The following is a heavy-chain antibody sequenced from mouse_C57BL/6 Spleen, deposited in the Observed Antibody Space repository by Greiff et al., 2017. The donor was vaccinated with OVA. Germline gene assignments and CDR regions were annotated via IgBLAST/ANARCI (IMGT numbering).Heavy chain of an antibody. CDR2: IYPGNSDT. Sequence: EVQLQQSGTVLARPGASVKMSCKTSGYTFTSYWMHWVKQRPGQGLEWIGAIYPGNSDTSYNQKFKGKAKLTAVTSASTAYMELSSLTNEDSAVYYCTRSHYYGVSDWYFDVWGTGTTVTVSS. J-gene: IGHJ1*03. V-gene: IGHV1-5*01. CDR3: TRSHYYGVSDWYFDV. D-gene: IGHD1-2*01. CDR1: GYTFTSYW.